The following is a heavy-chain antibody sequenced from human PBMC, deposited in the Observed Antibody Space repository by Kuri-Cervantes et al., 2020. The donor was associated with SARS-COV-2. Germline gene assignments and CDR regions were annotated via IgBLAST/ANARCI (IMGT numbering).Heavy chain of an antibody. CDR3: ARDRYDFWSGLGYYYYGMDV. V-gene: IGHV3-74*01. CDR1: GFTFSSYW. D-gene: IGHD3-3*01. J-gene: IGHJ6*02. Sequence: GESLKISCAASGFTFSSYWMHWVRQAPGKGLVWVSRINSDGSSTSYADSVKGRFTISRDNAKNTLYLQVNSLRAEDTAVYYCARDRYDFWSGLGYYYYGMDVWGQGTTVTVSS. CDR2: INSDGSST.